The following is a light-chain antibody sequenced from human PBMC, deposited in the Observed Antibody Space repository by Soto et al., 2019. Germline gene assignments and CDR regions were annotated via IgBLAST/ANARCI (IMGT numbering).Light chain of an antibody. J-gene: IGKJ1*01. CDR3: QQRSNWPPWT. Sequence: EIVLTQSPATLSLSPGERATLSCRASQSVSSYLAWYQQKPGQAPRLLIYDASNRATSIPARFSGSGSGTDFPLTIRSLEPEDFAVYYCQQRSNWPPWTFGQGTKVEIK. V-gene: IGKV3-11*01. CDR1: QSVSSY. CDR2: DAS.